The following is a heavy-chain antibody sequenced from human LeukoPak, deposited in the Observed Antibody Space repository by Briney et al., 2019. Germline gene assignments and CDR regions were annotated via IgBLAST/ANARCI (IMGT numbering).Heavy chain of an antibody. CDR3: ARHEYSSGWYQDY. Sequence: GESLKISCKGSGYSFTSCWIGWVRQMPGKGLEWMGIIYPGDSDTRYSPSFQGQVTISADKSISTAYLQWSSLKASDTAMYYCARHEYSSGWYQDYWGQGTLVTVSS. V-gene: IGHV5-51*01. CDR1: GYSFTSCW. D-gene: IGHD6-19*01. J-gene: IGHJ4*02. CDR2: IYPGDSDT.